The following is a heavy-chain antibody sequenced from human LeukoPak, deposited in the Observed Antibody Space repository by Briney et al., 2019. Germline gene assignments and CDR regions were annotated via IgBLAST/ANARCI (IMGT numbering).Heavy chain of an antibody. Sequence: SETLSLTCTVSGGSISSGRYYWGWISQPPGKRLEWIGSIFYTGSAHYNPSLESRVIISIDTAKNQFSLKVRSVTAADTAVYFCARRGIAAAAHFGYWGQGSLVTVSS. CDR1: GGSISSGRYY. CDR3: ARRGIAAAAHFGY. J-gene: IGHJ4*02. D-gene: IGHD6-13*01. CDR2: IFYTGSA. V-gene: IGHV4-39*01.